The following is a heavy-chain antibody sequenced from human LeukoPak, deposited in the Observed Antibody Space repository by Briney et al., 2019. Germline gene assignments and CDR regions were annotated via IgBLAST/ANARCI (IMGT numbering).Heavy chain of an antibody. D-gene: IGHD1-26*01. CDR3: VKEDGGSDFDY. CDR2: ISTNGGST. V-gene: IGHV3-64D*09. CDR1: GFTLGSTA. J-gene: IGHJ4*02. Sequence: PGGSLRLSLSAYGFTLGSTATGSVRQAPGKGLEYVSAISTNGGSTYYADSVKGRFTISRDNSKNTVYLQMSSLRAEDTVVYYCVKEDGGSDFDYWGQGTLVTVSS.